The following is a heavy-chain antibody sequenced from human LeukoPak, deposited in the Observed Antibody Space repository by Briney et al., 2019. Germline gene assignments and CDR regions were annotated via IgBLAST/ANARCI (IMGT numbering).Heavy chain of an antibody. J-gene: IGHJ6*02. D-gene: IGHD6-6*01. CDR1: GGTFSSYG. Sequence: SVKVSCKASGGTFSSYGISWVRQAPGQGLEWMGGIIPIFGTANYAQKFQGRVTITADESTSTAYMELSSLRSEDTAVYYCARLDEYSSSSRYYGMDVWGLGTTVTVSS. CDR3: ARLDEYSSSSRYYGMDV. V-gene: IGHV1-69*01. CDR2: IIPIFGTA.